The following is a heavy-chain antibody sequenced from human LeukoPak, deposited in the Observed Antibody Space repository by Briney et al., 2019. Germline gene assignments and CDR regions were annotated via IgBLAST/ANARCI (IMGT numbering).Heavy chain of an antibody. J-gene: IGHJ5*02. Sequence: SETLSLTCIVSGYSISSGYYWGWVRQPPGKGLEWIGSFYQSDNTYYNPSLKSRVIILVDTSKNQFSLKLSSVTAADTAVYYCARGYSSSWYFNWFDPWGQGTLVTVSS. CDR2: FYQSDNT. V-gene: IGHV4-38-2*02. CDR3: ARGYSSSWYFNWFDP. CDR1: GYSISSGYY. D-gene: IGHD6-13*01.